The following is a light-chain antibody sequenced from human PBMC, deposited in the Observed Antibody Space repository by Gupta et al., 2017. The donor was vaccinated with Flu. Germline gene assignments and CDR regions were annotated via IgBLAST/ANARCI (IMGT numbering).Light chain of an antibody. J-gene: IGLJ3*02. CDR2: GNG. CDR3: QSYDSSLSGAV. CDR1: SSNSGANYD. Sequence: QSVLTQPPSVSGAPGQRVTISCTGSSSNSGANYDVHWYQQLPGTAPKLLIDGNGFRPSGVPDRFSGSKSGTSASLAITGLQAEDEADYYCQSYDSSLSGAVFGGGTKLTVL. V-gene: IGLV1-40*01.